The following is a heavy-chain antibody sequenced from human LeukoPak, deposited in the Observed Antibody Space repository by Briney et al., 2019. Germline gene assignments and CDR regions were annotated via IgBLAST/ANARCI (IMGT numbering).Heavy chain of an antibody. CDR2: IKQDGSEK. D-gene: IGHD6-19*01. J-gene: IGHJ4*02. CDR3: ARDEYASGWYIFDY. CDR1: GFTFSRYW. V-gene: IGHV3-7*03. Sequence: QPGGSLRLSWAASGFTFSRYWMRWLRQAPGKGLESVANIKQDGSEKYYVDSVKGRLTISRDNAKNSLYLQMSGLRAEDTAVYYCARDEYASGWYIFDYWGQGSLVTVSS.